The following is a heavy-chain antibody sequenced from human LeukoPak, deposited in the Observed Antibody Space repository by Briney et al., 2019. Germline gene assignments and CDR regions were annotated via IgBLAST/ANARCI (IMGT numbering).Heavy chain of an antibody. J-gene: IGHJ4*02. CDR1: GFTFSSLA. D-gene: IGHD6-19*01. CDR2: ISSNSSYI. V-gene: IGHV3-21*01. Sequence: PGGSLRLSCVASGFTFSSLAMNWVRQAPGKGLEWVSSISSNSSYIQYADSVKGRFTISRDNARNSLYLQMNNLRAEDMAVYYCASLPWLVRWIYYWGQGTLVTVSS. CDR3: ASLPWLVRWIYY.